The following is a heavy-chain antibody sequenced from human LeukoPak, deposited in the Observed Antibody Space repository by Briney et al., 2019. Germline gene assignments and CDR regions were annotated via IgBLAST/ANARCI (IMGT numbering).Heavy chain of an antibody. CDR3: ARETDYDSSGYHYAPFDY. CDR1: GGSFSGYY. J-gene: IGHJ4*02. D-gene: IGHD3-22*01. Sequence: SETLSLTCAVYGGSFSGYYWSWIRQPPGKGLEWIGEINHSGSTNYNPSLKSRVTISVDTSKNQFSLKLSSVTAADTAVYYCARETDYDSSGYHYAPFDYWGQGTLVTVSS. V-gene: IGHV4-34*01. CDR2: INHSGST.